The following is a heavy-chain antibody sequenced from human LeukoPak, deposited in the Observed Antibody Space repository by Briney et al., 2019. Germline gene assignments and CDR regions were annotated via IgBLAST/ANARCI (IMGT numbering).Heavy chain of an antibody. CDR2: IFYSGTT. J-gene: IGHJ5*01. CDR3: ARQRGDNDYIWGRYRFPDS. V-gene: IGHV4-39*01. CDR1: GGSISSSNYY. Sequence: SETPSLTCTVSGGSISSSNYYWGWIRQPPGKGLEWIGSIFYSGTTYYNPSLKSRVTISVDTSKNQFSLRLRSFTAADTAVYYCARQRGDNDYIWGRYRFPDSWGQGTLVSVSS. D-gene: IGHD3-16*02.